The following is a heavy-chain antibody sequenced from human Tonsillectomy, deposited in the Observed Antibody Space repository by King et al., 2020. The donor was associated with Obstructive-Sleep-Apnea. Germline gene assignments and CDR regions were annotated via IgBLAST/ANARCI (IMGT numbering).Heavy chain of an antibody. V-gene: IGHV3-23*04. Sequence: VQLVESGGGLVQPGGSLRLSCPASGFTFSSYAMSWVRQAPGKGLEWVAVMSGDGGSTYYADSVKGRFTISRDNSTNTVFLQMNSLRAEDTAVYYCARNRGAPTSPFEHWGQGTLVTVSS. CDR3: ARNRGAPTSPFEH. CDR2: MSGDGGST. D-gene: IGHD3-10*01. CDR1: GFTFSSYA. J-gene: IGHJ4*02.